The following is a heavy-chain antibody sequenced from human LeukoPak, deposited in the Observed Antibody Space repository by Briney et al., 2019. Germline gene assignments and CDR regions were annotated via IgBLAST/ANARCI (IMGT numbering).Heavy chain of an antibody. V-gene: IGHV1-24*01. Sequence: ASVTVSCKVSGYTLTELSMHWVRQAPGKGLEWMGGFDPEDGETIYAQKFQGRVTMTEDTSTDTAYMELSSLRSEDTAVYYCARDLTRLGYCSGGSCYDAFDIWGQGTMVTVSS. CDR3: ARDLTRLGYCSGGSCYDAFDI. J-gene: IGHJ3*02. CDR2: FDPEDGET. D-gene: IGHD2-15*01. CDR1: GYTLTELS.